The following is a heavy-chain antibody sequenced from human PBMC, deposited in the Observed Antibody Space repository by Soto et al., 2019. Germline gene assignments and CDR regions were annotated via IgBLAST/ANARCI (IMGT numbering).Heavy chain of an antibody. Sequence: ASVKVSCKASGYTFTSYGISWVRQAPGQGLEWMGWISAYNGNTNYAQKLQGRVTMTTDTSTSTAYMELRSLRSDDTAVYYCARLASVAYGGGDCYSFWFDPWGQGTLVTVSS. D-gene: IGHD2-21*02. CDR2: ISAYNGNT. CDR3: ARLASVAYGGGDCYSFWFDP. V-gene: IGHV1-18*01. J-gene: IGHJ5*02. CDR1: GYTFTSYG.